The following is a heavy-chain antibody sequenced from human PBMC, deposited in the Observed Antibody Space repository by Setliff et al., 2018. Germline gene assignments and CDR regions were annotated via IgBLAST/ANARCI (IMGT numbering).Heavy chain of an antibody. J-gene: IGHJ4*02. V-gene: IGHV1-18*01. CDR1: GYTFTNYG. D-gene: IGHD3-22*01. CDR2: INNYSFKT. Sequence: ASVKVSCKTSGYTFTNYGITWVRQAPGQGLEWMGWINNYSFKTSYPRKFLGRVTVTTDTSTGTAYMELGSLTSDDTAIYYCARINFYVSSGYYYAPDYWGPGTLVTVSS. CDR3: ARINFYVSSGYYYAPDY.